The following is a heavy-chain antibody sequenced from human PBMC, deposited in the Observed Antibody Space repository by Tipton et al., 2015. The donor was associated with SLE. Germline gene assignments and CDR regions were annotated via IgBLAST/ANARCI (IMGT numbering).Heavy chain of an antibody. CDR2: IYYSGST. D-gene: IGHD3-3*01. CDR3: ARHAFGVVIIPVGAFDI. J-gene: IGHJ3*02. Sequence: LRLSCTVSGGSLSSYYWSWIRQPPGKGLEWIGYIYYSGSTNYNPSLKSRVTISVDTSKNQFSLKLSSVTAADTAVYYCARHAFGVVIIPVGAFDIWGQGTMVTVSS. V-gene: IGHV4-59*08. CDR1: GGSLSSYY.